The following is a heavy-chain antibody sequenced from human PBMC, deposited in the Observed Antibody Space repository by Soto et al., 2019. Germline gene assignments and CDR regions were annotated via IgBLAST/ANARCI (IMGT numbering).Heavy chain of an antibody. CDR3: ANWGKSGSDF. V-gene: IGHV3-30*18. CDR1: GFAFNKFG. D-gene: IGHD3-16*01. J-gene: IGHJ4*02. CDR2: ISYDGSYQ. Sequence: QVQLVESGGGVVQPGTSLRLSCEASGFAFNKFGMHWVRQAPGKGLEWVAFISYDGSYQYYADSVQGRLTITRDNSKNTLYLQMDSLRAEDTAVYYCANWGKSGSDFWGQGTLVTVSS.